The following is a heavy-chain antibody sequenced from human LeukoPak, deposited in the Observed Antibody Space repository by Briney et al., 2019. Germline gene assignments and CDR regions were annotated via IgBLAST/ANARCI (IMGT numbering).Heavy chain of an antibody. CDR1: GFTFSSYA. J-gene: IGHJ5*02. CDR3: AKDRVSPGFNWFDP. D-gene: IGHD3-16*01. V-gene: IGHV3-23*01. Sequence: GGSLRLSCAASGFTFSSYAMSWVRQAPGKGLEWVSAISGSGGSTYYADSVKGRFTISRDNSKNTLYLQMNSLGAEDSAVYYCAKDRVSPGFNWFDPWGQGTLVTVSS. CDR2: ISGSGGST.